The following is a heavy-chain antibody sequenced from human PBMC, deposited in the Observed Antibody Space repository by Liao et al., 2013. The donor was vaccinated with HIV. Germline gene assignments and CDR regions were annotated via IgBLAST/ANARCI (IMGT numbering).Heavy chain of an antibody. Sequence: QVQLQQWGAGLLKPSETLSLTCAVYGGSFSGYYWSWIRQPPGKGLEWIGEINHSGSTNYNPSLKSRVTISVDTSKNQFSLKLSSVTAADTAVYYCARGGSSLTYYYYYMDVWGKGTTVTVSS. CDR2: INHSGST. V-gene: IGHV4-34*01. CDR3: ARGGSSLTYYYYYMDV. J-gene: IGHJ6*03. D-gene: IGHD6-13*01. CDR1: GGSFSGYY.